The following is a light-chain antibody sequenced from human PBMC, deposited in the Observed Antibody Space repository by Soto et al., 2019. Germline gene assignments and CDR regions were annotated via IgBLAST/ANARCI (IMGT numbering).Light chain of an antibody. CDR1: QSVSSSF. J-gene: IGKJ1*01. CDR2: GAS. CDR3: QEYDRSPWT. Sequence: EIVLTQSPGTLSLSPGERATLSCRASQSVSSSFLAWYQQKAGQAPRLLIYGASSRATGIPDRFSGSGSGTDFTLTISRLEPEDFGVYYCQEYDRSPWTFGQGTKVEIK. V-gene: IGKV3-20*01.